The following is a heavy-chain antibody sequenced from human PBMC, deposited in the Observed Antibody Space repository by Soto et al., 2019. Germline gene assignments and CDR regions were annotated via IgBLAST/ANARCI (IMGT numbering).Heavy chain of an antibody. Sequence: EVQLVESGGVVVQLGGSLRLSCAASGFTFDDYTMHWVRQAPGKGLQWVSLNSWDGGSTYYADSVKGRFTFSRDNTKNPLYVQVNSLRTEDSALYYCAKGDGAAYCSSSSCSLDYWGQGTLVTVSS. CDR2: NSWDGGST. CDR3: AKGDGAAYCSSSSCSLDY. J-gene: IGHJ4*02. CDR1: GFTFDDYT. V-gene: IGHV3-43*01. D-gene: IGHD2-2*01.